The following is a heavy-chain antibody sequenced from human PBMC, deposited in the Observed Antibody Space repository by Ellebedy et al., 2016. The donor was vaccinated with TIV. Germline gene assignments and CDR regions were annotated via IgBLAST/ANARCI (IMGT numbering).Heavy chain of an antibody. V-gene: IGHV3-23*01. J-gene: IGHJ4*02. CDR3: AKGTYYYTSGTYLAFDY. CDR2: IGASGGSA. D-gene: IGHD3-10*01. CDR1: GFTFSNSA. Sequence: GESLKISCAASGFTFSNSAMSWVRQVPGKGPEWVSAIGASGGSAYYADSVKGRFTISRDNSKNTLYLQMNSLRGEDTAVYYCAKGTYYYTSGTYLAFDYWGQGTLVTVSS.